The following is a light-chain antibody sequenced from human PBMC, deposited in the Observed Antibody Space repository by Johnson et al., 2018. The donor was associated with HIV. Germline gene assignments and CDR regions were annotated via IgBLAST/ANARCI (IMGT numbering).Light chain of an antibody. Sequence: QSVLTQPPSVSAAPGQKVTISCSGSSSSIGNNYVSWYQQLPGTAPKLLIYENNKRPSGIPDRFSGSKSGTSATLGITGLRTGDAADYYCGTWYTSLSAGGVFGTGTKVPVL. CDR1: SSSIGNNY. CDR2: ENN. CDR3: GTWYTSLSAGGV. V-gene: IGLV1-51*02. J-gene: IGLJ1*01.